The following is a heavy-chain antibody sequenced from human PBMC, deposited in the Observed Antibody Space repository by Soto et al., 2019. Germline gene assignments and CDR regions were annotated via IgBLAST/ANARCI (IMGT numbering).Heavy chain of an antibody. Sequence: QVPLVQSGAEVKKPGASVKVSCKASGYTFTSYGISWVRQAPGQGLEWMGWISAYNGNTNYAQKLQGRVTITTDTSTSTAYMELRSLRSDDTAVYYCARVITYYYDSSGYYHWYFDLWGRGTLVTVSS. CDR3: ARVITYYYDSSGYYHWYFDL. D-gene: IGHD3-22*01. J-gene: IGHJ2*01. CDR2: ISAYNGNT. V-gene: IGHV1-18*01. CDR1: GYTFTSYG.